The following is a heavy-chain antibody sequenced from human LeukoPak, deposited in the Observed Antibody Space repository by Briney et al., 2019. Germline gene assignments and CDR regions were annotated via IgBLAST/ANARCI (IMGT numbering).Heavy chain of an antibody. CDR2: ISWNSGSI. V-gene: IGHV3-9*01. CDR1: GFTFDDYA. J-gene: IGHJ6*02. CDR3: AKETISADYYGSGSYYYYYYGMDV. Sequence: GGSLRLSCAASGFTFDDYAMHWVRQAPGKGLEWVSGISWNSGSIGYADSVKGRFTISRDNAKNSLYLQMNSLRAEDTALYYCAKETISADYYGSGSYYYYYYGMDVWGQGTTVTVSS. D-gene: IGHD3-10*01.